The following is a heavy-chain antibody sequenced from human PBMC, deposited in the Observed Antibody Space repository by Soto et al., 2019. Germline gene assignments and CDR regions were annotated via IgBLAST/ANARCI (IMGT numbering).Heavy chain of an antibody. CDR2: VYYSGST. V-gene: IGHV4-59*01. Sequence: PSETLSLTCSVSNGSISTYYGTWVRQPPGKGLEWIGYVYYSGSTNYNPSLKSRVAMSIDTSKNQFSLELKSVTAADTATYYCVRDYLLTGFDTWGQGTLVTVSS. CDR1: NGSISTYY. D-gene: IGHD3-9*01. CDR3: VRDYLLTGFDT. J-gene: IGHJ5*02.